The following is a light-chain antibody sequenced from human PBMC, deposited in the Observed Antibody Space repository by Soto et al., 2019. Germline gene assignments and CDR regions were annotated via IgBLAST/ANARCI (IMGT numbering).Light chain of an antibody. CDR1: SSDVGGYNY. Sequence: QSALTQPASVSGSPGQSITISCTGTSSDVGGYNYVSWYQQHPGKDPKLMIYEVSNRPSGVSNRFSGSKSGNTASLTISGLQAEDEADYYCSSYTSSSTRPVVFGGGTKLTVL. J-gene: IGLJ2*01. CDR3: SSYTSSSTRPVV. CDR2: EVS. V-gene: IGLV2-14*01.